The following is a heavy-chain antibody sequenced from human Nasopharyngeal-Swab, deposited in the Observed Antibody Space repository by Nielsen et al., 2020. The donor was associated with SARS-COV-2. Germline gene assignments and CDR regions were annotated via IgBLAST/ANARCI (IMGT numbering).Heavy chain of an antibody. CDR3: ARDINDFFDY. Sequence: GESLKISCAASGFTFSSYAMHWVRQAPGKGLEWVAVISYDGSNKYYADSVKGRFTISRDNAKNSLYLQMNSLRAEDTAVYYCARDINDFFDYWGQGTLVTVSS. CDR2: ISYDGSNK. V-gene: IGHV3-30-3*01. CDR1: GFTFSSYA. J-gene: IGHJ4*02.